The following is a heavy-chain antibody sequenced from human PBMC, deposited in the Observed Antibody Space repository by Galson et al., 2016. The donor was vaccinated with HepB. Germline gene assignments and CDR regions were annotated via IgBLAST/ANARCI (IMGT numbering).Heavy chain of an antibody. CDR1: GGTFSSYA. Sequence: SVKVSCKASGGTFSSYAINWVRQAPGQGLEWMGGIIPIFATTNYAQKFQGRVTITADDSTSTAYMDLSSLRFEDTAVYYCARVVRANYYYGMDVWGQGTTVTVSS. CDR2: IIPIFATT. CDR3: ARVVRANYYYGMDV. D-gene: IGHD3-10*01. V-gene: IGHV1-69*13. J-gene: IGHJ6*02.